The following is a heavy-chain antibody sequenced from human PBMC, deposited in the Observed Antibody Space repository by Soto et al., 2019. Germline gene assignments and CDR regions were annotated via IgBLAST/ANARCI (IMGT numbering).Heavy chain of an antibody. J-gene: IGHJ4*02. D-gene: IGHD7-27*01. V-gene: IGHV3-23*01. CDR3: AQRALAYAGEFDN. CDR2: ISGRDDST. CDR1: GFTFSSYS. Sequence: EVQLSESGGGLVQPGGSLRLSCAASGFTFSSYSMGWVRQAPGKGLEWVSAISGRDDSTNYADSVRGRFAISRDNSKNTPDLQMSTLGPEHTAVYYCAQRALAYAGEFDNWGQGTLVTVSS.